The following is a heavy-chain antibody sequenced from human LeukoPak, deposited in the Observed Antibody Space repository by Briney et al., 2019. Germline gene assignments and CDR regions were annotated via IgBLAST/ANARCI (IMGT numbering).Heavy chain of an antibody. CDR2: INPNSGGT. D-gene: IGHD6-19*01. J-gene: IGHJ4*02. Sequence: ASVKVSCKASGYTFTGYYMHWVRQAPGQGLEWMGWINPNSGGTNYAQKFQGRVTMTRDTSISTAYMELSRLISDDTAVYYCARVGEWLVNYFDYWGQGTLVTVSS. V-gene: IGHV1-2*02. CDR3: ARVGEWLVNYFDY. CDR1: GYTFTGYY.